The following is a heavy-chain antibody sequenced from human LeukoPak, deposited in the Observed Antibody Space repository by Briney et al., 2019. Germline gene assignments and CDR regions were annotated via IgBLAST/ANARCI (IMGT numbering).Heavy chain of an antibody. J-gene: IGHJ4*02. CDR2: IYYSGST. CDR1: GGSISSSSYY. D-gene: IGHD3-10*01. Sequence: PSETLSLTCTVSGGSISSSSYYWGWIRQPPGKGLEWIGSIYYSGSTYYNPSLKSRVTISVDTSKNQFSLKLSSVTAADTAVYYCARAPPYLLGPGDGLNFDYWGQGTLVTVSS. CDR3: ARAPPYLLGPGDGLNFDY. V-gene: IGHV4-39*01.